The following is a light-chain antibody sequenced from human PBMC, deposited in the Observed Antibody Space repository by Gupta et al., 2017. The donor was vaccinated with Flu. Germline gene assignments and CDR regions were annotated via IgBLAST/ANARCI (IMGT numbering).Light chain of an antibody. V-gene: IGKV4-1*01. Sequence: DIVMTQSPASLAVSLGERATINCKSSQSGLYSSNNKNCLAWYQQKPGQPPKLLIYWASTRESGVPDRFSGSGSGTXFTLTIXSLQAEDVAVYYCHQYDSTPRTFGXGTKVEIK. CDR1: QSGLYSSNNKNC. CDR3: HQYDSTPRT. J-gene: IGKJ1*01. CDR2: WAS.